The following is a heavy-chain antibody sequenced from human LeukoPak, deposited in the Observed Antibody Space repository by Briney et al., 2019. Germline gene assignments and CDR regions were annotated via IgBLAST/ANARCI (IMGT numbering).Heavy chain of an antibody. Sequence: PSETLSLTCTVSGGSISSYYWSWIRQPPGKGPEWIGYIYYSGSTNYNPSLKSRVTISVDTSKNQFSLKLSSVTAADTAVYYCARASSSNWFDPWGQGTLVTVSS. J-gene: IGHJ5*02. CDR2: IYYSGST. D-gene: IGHD6-6*01. CDR3: ARASSSNWFDP. V-gene: IGHV4-59*01. CDR1: GGSISSYY.